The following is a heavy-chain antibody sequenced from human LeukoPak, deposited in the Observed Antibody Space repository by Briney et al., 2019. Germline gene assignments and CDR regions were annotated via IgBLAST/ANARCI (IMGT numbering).Heavy chain of an antibody. CDR2: INNDGSRT. CDR3: AKEDVSGWYGVDY. V-gene: IGHV3-74*01. Sequence: GGSLTLSCAASGFTFSSYWMNWVRQAPGKGLVWVSRINNDGSRTDYADSVKGRFTISRDNSKNTLYLKMNSLRADDTAVYYCAKEDVSGWYGVDYWGRGTLVTVSS. J-gene: IGHJ4*02. CDR1: GFTFSSYW. D-gene: IGHD6-19*01.